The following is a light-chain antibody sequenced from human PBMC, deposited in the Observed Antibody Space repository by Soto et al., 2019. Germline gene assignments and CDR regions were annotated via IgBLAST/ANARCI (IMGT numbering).Light chain of an antibody. V-gene: IGKV1D-17*01. CDR1: QGISNY. CDR2: AAS. J-gene: IGKJ4*01. CDR3: LQHNSLLT. Sequence: NIPMTQSPSAMSASVGDRVTITCRARQGISNYLAWFQQKPGKVPKHLIYAASSLQSGVPSRFSGSGSGTEFTLTISSLQPEDFATYYCLQHNSLLTFGGGTKVEIK.